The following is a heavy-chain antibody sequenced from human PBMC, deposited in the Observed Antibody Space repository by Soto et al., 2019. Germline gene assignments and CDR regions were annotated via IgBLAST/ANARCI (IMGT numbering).Heavy chain of an antibody. D-gene: IGHD5-18*01. Sequence: ASVKVSCKASGYTFTGYYMHWVRQAPGQGLEWMGWINPNSGGTNYAQKFQGWVTMTRDTSISTAYMELSRLRSDDTAVYCCAREERDTVMVISGSGGRGMDVWGQGTTVTVSS. J-gene: IGHJ6*02. CDR1: GYTFTGYY. V-gene: IGHV1-2*04. CDR3: AREERDTVMVISGSGGRGMDV. CDR2: INPNSGGT.